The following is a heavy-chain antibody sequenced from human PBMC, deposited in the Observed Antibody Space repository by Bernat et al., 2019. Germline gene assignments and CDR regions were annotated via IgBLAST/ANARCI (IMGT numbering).Heavy chain of an antibody. CDR2: IYYSGST. D-gene: IGHD6-19*01. Sequence: QLQLQESGPGLVKPSETLSLTCTVSGGSISSSSYYWGWIRQPPGKGLEWIGSIYYSGSTYYNPSLKSRVTMSVDTSKNQFSLKLSSVTAADTAVYYCASTYSSGWLDAFDIWGQGTMVTVSS. V-gene: IGHV4-39*01. CDR1: GGSISSSSYY. J-gene: IGHJ3*02. CDR3: ASTYSSGWLDAFDI.